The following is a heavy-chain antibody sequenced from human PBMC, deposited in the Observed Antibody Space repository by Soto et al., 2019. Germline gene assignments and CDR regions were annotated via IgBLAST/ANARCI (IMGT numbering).Heavy chain of an antibody. Sequence: SETLSLTCGVSGGSLSGATYSWNWIRQPPGEGLEWIGYRFPSGTTYYNPSLKRPVTISIDVSKNQFSLSLRSLTAADTAVYYCARSREFDYWSQGTLVPVSS. V-gene: IGHV4-30-2*01. CDR1: GGSLSGATYS. J-gene: IGHJ4*02. CDR3: ARSREFDY. CDR2: RFPSGTT.